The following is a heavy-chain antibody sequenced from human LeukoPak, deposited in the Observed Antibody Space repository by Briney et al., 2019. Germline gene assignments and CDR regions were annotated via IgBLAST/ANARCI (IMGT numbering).Heavy chain of an antibody. CDR3: AAQGGQTGAYDP. D-gene: IGHD1-1*01. CDR2: IDPNGEAS. CDR1: GFTFSGCV. V-gene: IGHV3-64*01. J-gene: IGHJ5*02. Sequence: GGSLRLSCAASGFTFSGCVMLWVRQAPGMGLEYVSSIDPNGEASYYANSVKGRFSISRDNSNNMLYLQMGSLTSVDMGVYYCAAQGGQTGAYDPWGQGTLVTVAS.